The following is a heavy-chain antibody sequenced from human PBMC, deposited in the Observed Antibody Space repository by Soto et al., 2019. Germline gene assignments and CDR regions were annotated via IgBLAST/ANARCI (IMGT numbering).Heavy chain of an antibody. CDR1: GGSISSGGYS. J-gene: IGHJ5*02. V-gene: IGHV4-30-2*01. CDR2: IYHSGST. D-gene: IGHD3-10*01. CDR3: ARVSMVRGVTGWFDP. Sequence: SETLSLTCAVSGGSISSGGYSWSWIRQPPGKGLEWIGYIYHSGSTYYNPSLKSRVTISVDRSKNQFSLKLSSVTAADTAVYYCARVSMVRGVTGWFDPWGQGTLVTVSS.